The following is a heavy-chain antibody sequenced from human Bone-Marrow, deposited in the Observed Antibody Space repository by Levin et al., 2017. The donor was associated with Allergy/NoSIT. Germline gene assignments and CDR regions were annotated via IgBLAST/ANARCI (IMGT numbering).Heavy chain of an antibody. J-gene: IGHJ4*02. Sequence: GESLKISCAASGFTFSDYYMSWIRQAPGKGLEWVSYISSSGSTIYYADSVKGRFTISRDNAKNSLYLQMNSLRAEDTAVYYCARVSSTGKEYYFDYWGQGTLVTVSS. CDR2: ISSSGSTI. V-gene: IGHV3-11*01. CDR1: GFTFSDYY. CDR3: ARVSSTGKEYYFDY.